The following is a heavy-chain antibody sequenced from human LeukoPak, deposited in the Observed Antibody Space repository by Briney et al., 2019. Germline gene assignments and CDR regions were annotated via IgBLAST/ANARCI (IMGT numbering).Heavy chain of an antibody. CDR2: IYSNGHI. CDR1: SDSITSSSYL. V-gene: IGHV4-39*01. Sequence: SETLSLTCSVSSDSITSSSYLWVWVRQPPGNGPEWIGDIYSNGHISYNPSLKTRAAISVDTSKNQFSLNLSSVTAADTAVYYCARRHYGSGNIDSWGQGTLVTVSS. D-gene: IGHD3-10*01. CDR3: ARRHYGSGNIDS. J-gene: IGHJ4*02.